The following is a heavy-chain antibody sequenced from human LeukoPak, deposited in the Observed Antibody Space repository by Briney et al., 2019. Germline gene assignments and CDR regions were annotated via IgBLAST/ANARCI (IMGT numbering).Heavy chain of an antibody. CDR2: IDWSGGAI. CDR1: ALNIGDYG. J-gene: IGHJ4*01. Sequence: GGSLRLSCVASALNIGDYGMSWVRQVPGKGLEWVAGIDWSGGAISYSDSVKGRFIISRDNTKNSLYLQMTSLRVDDTAVYYCARDLIASWYSLACWGQGTLVTVSS. V-gene: IGHV3-20*04. CDR3: ARDLIASWYSLAC. D-gene: IGHD6-13*01.